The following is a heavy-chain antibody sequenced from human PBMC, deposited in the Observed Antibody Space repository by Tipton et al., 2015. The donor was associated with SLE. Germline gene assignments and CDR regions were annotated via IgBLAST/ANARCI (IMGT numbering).Heavy chain of an antibody. CDR1: GFTFSSYE. D-gene: IGHD1-7*01. V-gene: IGHV3-48*03. Sequence: SLRLSCAASGFTFSSYEMNWVRQAPGKGLEWVSYISSSGSTIYYADSVKGRFTISRDNAKNSLYLQMNSLRAEDTAVYYCARGPPPDNDWNYDWYFDLWGRGTLVTVSS. J-gene: IGHJ2*01. CDR3: ARGPPPDNDWNYDWYFDL. CDR2: ISSSGSTI.